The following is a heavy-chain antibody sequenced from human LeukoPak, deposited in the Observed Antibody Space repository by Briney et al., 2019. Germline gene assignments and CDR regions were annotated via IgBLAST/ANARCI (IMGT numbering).Heavy chain of an antibody. CDR3: ARDRSSSGWEPFDP. J-gene: IGHJ5*02. D-gene: IGHD3-22*01. CDR2: IYYSGST. V-gene: IGHV4-59*01. CDR1: GGSISSYY. Sequence: SETLSLTCTVSGGSISSYYWSWIRQPPGKGLEWIGSIYYSGSTYYNPSLKSRVTISVDTSKNQFSLKLSSVTAADTAVYYCARDRSSSGWEPFDPWGQGILVTVSS.